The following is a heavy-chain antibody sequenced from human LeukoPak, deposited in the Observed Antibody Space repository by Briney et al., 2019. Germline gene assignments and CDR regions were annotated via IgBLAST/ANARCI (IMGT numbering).Heavy chain of an antibody. CDR3: ARGPGGYYYYGMDV. CDR1: GYTFTGYY. V-gene: IGHV1-2*02. Sequence: GASVKVSCKASGYTFTGYYMHWVRQAPGQGLEWMGWINPSSGGTDYAQKFQGRVTMTRDTSISTAYMELSRLTSDDTAVYYCARGPGGYYYYGMDVWGQGTTVTVSS. D-gene: IGHD6-13*01. CDR2: INPSSGGT. J-gene: IGHJ6*02.